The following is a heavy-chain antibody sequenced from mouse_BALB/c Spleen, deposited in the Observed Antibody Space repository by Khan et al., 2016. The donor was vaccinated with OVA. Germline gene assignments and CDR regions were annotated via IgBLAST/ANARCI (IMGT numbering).Heavy chain of an antibody. CDR2: IWSGGKT. CDR1: GFSLTTYG. Sequence: QVQLKQSGPGLVQPSQSLSITCTVSGFSLTTYGVHWVRQSPGKGLEWLGLIWSGGKTDYNAAFISRLSITKDNYKSQVFFKMNSLQADDTAMYYCARNSYMYDFTYWGQGTLVTVSA. V-gene: IGHV2-2*01. CDR3: ARNSYMYDFTY. D-gene: IGHD2-14*01. J-gene: IGHJ3*01.